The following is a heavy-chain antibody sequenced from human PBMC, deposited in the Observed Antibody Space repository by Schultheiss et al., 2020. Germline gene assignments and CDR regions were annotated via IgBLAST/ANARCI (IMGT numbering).Heavy chain of an antibody. V-gene: IGHV4-39*01. CDR2: LYYRGST. CDR1: GASISGTTYY. CDR3: ARADSGTLDY. D-gene: IGHD1-26*01. Sequence: SETLSLTCTISGASISGTTYYWAWIRQPPGKGLEWIGSLYYRGSTYYNPSLKSRVTISVDTSKNQFSLRLTSVTAADTAVYYCARADSGTLDYWGQGTLVTVSS. J-gene: IGHJ4*02.